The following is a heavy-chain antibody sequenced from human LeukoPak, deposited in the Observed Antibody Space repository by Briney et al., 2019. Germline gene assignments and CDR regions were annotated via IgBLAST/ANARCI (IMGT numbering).Heavy chain of an antibody. V-gene: IGHV4-38-2*02. CDR3: ADYSNYGGAYYMDV. CDR1: GYSISSGYY. Sequence: SETLSLTCTASGYSISSGYYWGWIRQPPGKGLEWIGSIYHSGSTYYNPSLKSRVTISVDTSKNQFSLKLSSVTAADTAVYYCADYSNYGGAYYMDVWGKGTTVTISS. D-gene: IGHD4-11*01. J-gene: IGHJ6*03. CDR2: IYHSGST.